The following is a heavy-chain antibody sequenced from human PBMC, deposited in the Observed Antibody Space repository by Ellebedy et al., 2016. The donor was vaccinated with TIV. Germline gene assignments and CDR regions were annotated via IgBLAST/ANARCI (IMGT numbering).Heavy chain of an antibody. Sequence: GESLKISXAASGFTFSSHGMHWVRQAPGKGLEWVAFIWYDGTNKYYTDSVKGRFTISRDNSKNTLYLQMNSLRVEDTAVYYCAKDLGRWEILTYYFDYWGPGTRVTVSS. CDR3: AKDLGRWEILTYYFDY. CDR2: IWYDGTNK. V-gene: IGHV3-30*02. CDR1: GFTFSSHG. D-gene: IGHD3-10*01. J-gene: IGHJ4*02.